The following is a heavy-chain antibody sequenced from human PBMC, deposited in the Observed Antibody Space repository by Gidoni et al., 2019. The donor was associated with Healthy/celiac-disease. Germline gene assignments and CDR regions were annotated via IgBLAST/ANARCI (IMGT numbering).Heavy chain of an antibody. J-gene: IGHJ4*02. CDR1: GLPSSSYG. D-gene: IGHD4-17*01. CDR2: MSYDGSNQ. Sequence: QVQRVKSGGGGVQPGRSLGLPCAAFGLPSSSYGMHWVGQAPGKGLGWVAVMSYDGSNQYYADSVKGRFTISRDNSKNTLYLQMNSLRAEDTAVYYCAKCLSVYGDYYDYWGQGTLVTVSS. V-gene: IGHV3-30*18. CDR3: AKCLSVYGDYYDY.